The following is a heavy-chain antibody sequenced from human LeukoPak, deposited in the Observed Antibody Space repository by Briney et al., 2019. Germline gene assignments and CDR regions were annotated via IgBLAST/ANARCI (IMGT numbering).Heavy chain of an antibody. CDR2: INPNSGGT. D-gene: IGHD5-18*01. CDR1: GYTFTDYY. J-gene: IGHJ4*02. Sequence: ASVKVSFKASGYTFTDYYMHWVRQAPGQGREWMGWINPNSGGTNYAQKFQGRVTMTRDTSISTAYMELSRLRSDDTAVYYCASDYVDTAMVRGDYFDYWGQGTLVTVSS. CDR3: ASDYVDTAMVRGDYFDY. V-gene: IGHV1-2*02.